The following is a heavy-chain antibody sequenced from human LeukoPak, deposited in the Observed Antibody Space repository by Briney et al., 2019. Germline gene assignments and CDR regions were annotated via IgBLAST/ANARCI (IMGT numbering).Heavy chain of an antibody. CDR2: VSGNGGGT. Sequence: GGSLRLSCAASGFNFKTYAMTWVRQAPGKGLEWVSAVSGNGGGTYYADSAKGRFTISRDNSKNTLYLQMNILRAEDTALYYCAKGGTFSDYWGQGTLVTVSS. J-gene: IGHJ4*02. V-gene: IGHV3-23*01. CDR3: AKGGTFSDY. CDR1: GFNFKTYA.